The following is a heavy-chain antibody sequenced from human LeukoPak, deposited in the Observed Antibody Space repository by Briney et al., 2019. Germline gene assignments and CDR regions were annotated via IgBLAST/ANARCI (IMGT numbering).Heavy chain of an antibody. CDR2: ISYDGSNK. CDR1: GFTFSSYA. D-gene: IGHD1-26*01. CDR3: ARQGSELGLRRDDYYYGMDV. Sequence: GGSLRLSCAASGFTFSSYAMHWVRQAPGKGLEWVAVISYDGSNKYYADSVKGRFTISRDNSKNTLYLQMNSLRAEDTAVYYCARQGSELGLRRDDYYYGMDVWGQGTTVTVSS. J-gene: IGHJ6*02. V-gene: IGHV3-30-3*01.